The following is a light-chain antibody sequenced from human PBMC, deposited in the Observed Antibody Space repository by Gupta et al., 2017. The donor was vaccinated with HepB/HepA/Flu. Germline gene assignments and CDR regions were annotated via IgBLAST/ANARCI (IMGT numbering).Light chain of an antibody. CDR2: DAS. Sequence: ELVLTQSPATLSLSPGERATLSCRASQSVRSYLAWYQQKPGQAPRLLIYDASNRATGIPARFSGSGSGTDFTLTISSLESEDFALYYCQQRISWPLTFGGGTKVEIK. CDR1: QSVRSY. V-gene: IGKV3-11*01. J-gene: IGKJ4*01. CDR3: QQRISWPLT.